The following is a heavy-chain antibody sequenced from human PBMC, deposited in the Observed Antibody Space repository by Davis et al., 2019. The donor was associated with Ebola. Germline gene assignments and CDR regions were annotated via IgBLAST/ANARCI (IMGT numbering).Heavy chain of an antibody. J-gene: IGHJ4*02. Sequence: GESLKISCAASGFTFSSYWMHWVRQAPGKGLVWVSRISSDGSSTSYADSVKGRFTISRDNAKNTLYLQKNSLRVEDTAVYYCATLPGYYWGQGTLVTVSS. V-gene: IGHV3-74*01. CDR3: ATLPGYY. D-gene: IGHD1-26*01. CDR1: GFTFSSYW. CDR2: ISSDGSST.